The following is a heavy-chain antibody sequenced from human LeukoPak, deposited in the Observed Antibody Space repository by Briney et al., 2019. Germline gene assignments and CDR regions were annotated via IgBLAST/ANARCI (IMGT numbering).Heavy chain of an antibody. CDR3: ASDDYGDYRSFDP. D-gene: IGHD4-17*01. V-gene: IGHV4-39*01. CDR2: IYYSGST. J-gene: IGHJ5*02. CDR1: GGSISSSSYY. Sequence: PSETMSLTCTVSGGSISSSSYYWSWIRQPPGKGLEWIGSIYYSGSTYYNPSLKSRVTISVDTSKNQFSLKLSSVTAADTAVYYCASDDYGDYRSFDPWGQGTLVTVSS.